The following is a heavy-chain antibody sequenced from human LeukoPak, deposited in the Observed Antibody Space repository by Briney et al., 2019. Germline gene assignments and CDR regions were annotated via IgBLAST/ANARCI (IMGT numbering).Heavy chain of an antibody. CDR2: IFHSGST. J-gene: IGHJ6*03. Sequence: PSETLSLTCAVSTYSISSGYYWGWVRQPPGKGLEWIGSIFHSGSTYYNPSLKSRATISVDTSKNQFSLKLTSVTAADTAVYYCARRSPYYYMYVWGKGTTVTVSS. CDR3: ARRSPYYYMYV. D-gene: IGHD1-26*01. CDR1: TYSISSGYY. V-gene: IGHV4-38-2*01.